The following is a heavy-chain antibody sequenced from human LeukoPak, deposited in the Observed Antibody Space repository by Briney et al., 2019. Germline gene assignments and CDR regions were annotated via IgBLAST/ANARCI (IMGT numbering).Heavy chain of an antibody. V-gene: IGHV3-23*01. CDR1: GFTFSAYA. CDR3: ARDPNCDYIGAFDM. D-gene: IGHD4-11*01. Sequence: GGSLRLSCTASGFTFSAYAMMWVRQAPGKGPEWVSAIRGGGTSEFYADSVKGRFRISSDNSKDTLFLKMNSLRAEDTAVYYCARDPNCDYIGAFDMWGPGTMVTVSS. J-gene: IGHJ3*02. CDR2: IRGGGTSE.